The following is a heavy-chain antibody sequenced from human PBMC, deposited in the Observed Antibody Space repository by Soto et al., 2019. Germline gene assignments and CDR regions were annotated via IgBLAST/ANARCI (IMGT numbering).Heavy chain of an antibody. Sequence: EAQLVESGGGLVQPGGSLRLSCAASGFNFRSFWMSWVRQAPGKGLEWVANIKQDGSETSYVDSVKGRFTIARDNAEDSLYLQMNSLRADDTAIYYCARGRSVIEHDDFEYWGQGTLVTVSS. CDR2: IKQDGSET. D-gene: IGHD2-21*01. CDR1: GFNFRSFW. CDR3: ARGRSVIEHDDFEY. J-gene: IGHJ4*02. V-gene: IGHV3-7*01.